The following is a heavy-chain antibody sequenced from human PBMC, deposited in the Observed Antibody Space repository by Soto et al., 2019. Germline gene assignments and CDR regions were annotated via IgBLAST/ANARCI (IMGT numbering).Heavy chain of an antibody. J-gene: IGHJ4*01. V-gene: IGHV3-15*01. Sequence: GGSLRLSCAASGLLFSDVWMTWVRQAPGKGLEWVGRIKTKPDDGTIDYAAPVRGRFTISRDDSKNTLYLQMTSLTPDDTGVYYCTTSNQGVEIWGPGTLVTVSS. CDR2: IKTKPDDGTI. CDR3: TTSNQGVEI. CDR1: GLLFSDVW.